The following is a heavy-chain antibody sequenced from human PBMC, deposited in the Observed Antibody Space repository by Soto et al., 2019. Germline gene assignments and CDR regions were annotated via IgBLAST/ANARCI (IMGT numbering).Heavy chain of an antibody. CDR1: GLTFRNDW. Sequence: PGGSLRLSCAGSGLTFRNDWLSWVRQAPGKGLEWAANINQDGSESYYADSVKGRFTISRDNSKSTLSLQMNNLRAEDTAVYFRLRHDLYDGLTYYDADYWGQGTQVTVSS. J-gene: IGHJ4*02. CDR3: LRHDLYDGLTYYDADY. CDR2: INQDGSES. V-gene: IGHV3-7*01. D-gene: IGHD3-16*01.